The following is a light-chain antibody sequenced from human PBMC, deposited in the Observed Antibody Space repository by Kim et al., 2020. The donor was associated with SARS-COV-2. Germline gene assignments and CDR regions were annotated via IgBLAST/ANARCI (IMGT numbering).Light chain of an antibody. CDR2: GVT. Sequence: GQSITLSCTGASSNIGSFNLVSWYQQYPGKAPKLMIHGVTKRPSGISNRFSASKTGNTASLTISGLQAEDEADYYCCSYAGNNTFVFGPGTKVTVL. V-gene: IGLV2-23*02. CDR1: SSNIGSFNL. J-gene: IGLJ1*01. CDR3: CSYAGNNTFV.